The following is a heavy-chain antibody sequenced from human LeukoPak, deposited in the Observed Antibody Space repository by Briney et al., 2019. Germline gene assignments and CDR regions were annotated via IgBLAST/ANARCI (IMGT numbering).Heavy chain of an antibody. D-gene: IGHD6-6*01. V-gene: IGHV4-59*12. CDR3: ARGSIAARQDWFDP. CDR1: GGSISSYY. CDR2: TYYSGST. J-gene: IGHJ5*02. Sequence: SDTLSLTCTVSGGSISSYYWSWLRQPPGKGLEWVGYTYYSGSTNYNPSLKSRVIISVDTSKNQFSLKLSSVTAADTAVYYCARGSIAARQDWFDPWGQGTLVTVSS.